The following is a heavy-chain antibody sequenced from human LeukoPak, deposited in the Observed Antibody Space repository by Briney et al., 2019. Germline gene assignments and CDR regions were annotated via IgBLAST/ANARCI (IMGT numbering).Heavy chain of an antibody. V-gene: IGHV4-59*12. Sequence: PSETLSLTCTVSGGSMSNFYWGWIRQPPGRGLEWIGYIYYTGTTSYNPSLKGRATISLDKSKNHFSLKVNSMTAADAAVYYCARDLPGSGVNFDYWGQGTLVTVSS. CDR1: GGSMSNFY. J-gene: IGHJ4*02. CDR2: IYYTGTT. D-gene: IGHD3-10*01. CDR3: ARDLPGSGVNFDY.